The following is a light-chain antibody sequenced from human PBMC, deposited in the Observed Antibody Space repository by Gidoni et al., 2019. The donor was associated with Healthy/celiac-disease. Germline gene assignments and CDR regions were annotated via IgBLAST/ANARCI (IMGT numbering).Light chain of an antibody. CDR3: QQYNNWPPWT. J-gene: IGKJ1*01. CDR2: GAS. V-gene: IGKV3-15*01. CDR1: QSFSSN. Sequence: EIVLTQSPATLSVSPGERATLSFRASQSFSSNLAWYQQTPGQAPRILIYGASTRGTGIPARLRGSGYGKEFTITISSLQYEDFAVDYCQQYNNWPPWTFGQGTKVEIK.